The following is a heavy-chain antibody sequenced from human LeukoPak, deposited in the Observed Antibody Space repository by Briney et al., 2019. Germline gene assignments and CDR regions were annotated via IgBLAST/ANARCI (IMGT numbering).Heavy chain of an antibody. D-gene: IGHD3-22*01. CDR1: GYSFTSYW. CDR2: IYPSDSDT. V-gene: IGHV5-51*01. CDR3: ARQFYYDSSGYPFDY. Sequence: GESLKISCKGSGYSFTSYWIGWVRQMPGKGLEWMGIIYPSDSDTRYSPSFQGQVTISADKSISTAYLQWSSLKASDTAMYYCARQFYYDSSGYPFDYWGQGTLVTVSS. J-gene: IGHJ4*02.